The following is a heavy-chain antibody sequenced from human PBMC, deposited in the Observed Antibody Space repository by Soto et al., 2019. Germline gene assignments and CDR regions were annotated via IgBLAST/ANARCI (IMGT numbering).Heavy chain of an antibody. CDR3: ARSAKYMVRGVIEFDY. CDR1: GYTFTSYG. CDR2: ISAYNGNT. D-gene: IGHD3-10*01. Sequence: QVQLVQSGAEVKKPGASVKVSCKASGYTFTSYGISWLRQAPGQGLEWMGWISAYNGNTNYAQKLQGRVTMTTDTSTSTAYMELRSLRSDDTAVYYCARSAKYMVRGVIEFDYWGQGTLVTVSS. J-gene: IGHJ4*02. V-gene: IGHV1-18*01.